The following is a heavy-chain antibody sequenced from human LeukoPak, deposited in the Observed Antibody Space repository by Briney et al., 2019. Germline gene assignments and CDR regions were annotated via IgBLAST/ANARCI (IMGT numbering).Heavy chain of an antibody. D-gene: IGHD6-13*01. J-gene: IGHJ4*02. CDR2: INHNGST. CDR3: ARGQATYSSSWYVGYDY. CDR1: GGSFSGYY. Sequence: SETLSLTCAVYGGSFSGYYWSWIRQPPGKGPEWIGEINHNGSTNYNPSLKSRVTISVDTSKNQFSLKLSSVTAADTAVYYCARGQATYSSSWYVGYDYWGQGTLVTVSS. V-gene: IGHV4-34*01.